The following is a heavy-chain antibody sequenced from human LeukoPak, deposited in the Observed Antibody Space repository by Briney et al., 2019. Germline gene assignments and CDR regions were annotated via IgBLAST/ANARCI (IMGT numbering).Heavy chain of an antibody. CDR3: AKARFLEWSDAFGI. V-gene: IGHV1-2*02. D-gene: IGHD3-3*01. Sequence: GASVKVPCKASGYTFTGYYMHWVRQAPGQGLEWMGWINPNSGGTNYAQKFQGRVTMTRDTSISTAYMELSRLRSDDTAVYYCAKARFLEWSDAFGIWGQGTMVTVSS. CDR1: GYTFTGYY. J-gene: IGHJ3*02. CDR2: INPNSGGT.